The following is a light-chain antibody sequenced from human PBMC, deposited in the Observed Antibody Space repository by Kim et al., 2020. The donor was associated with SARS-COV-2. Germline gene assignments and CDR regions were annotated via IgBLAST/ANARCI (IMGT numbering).Light chain of an antibody. V-gene: IGLV3-21*01. Sequence: SYELTQPPSVSVAPGETARISCGGTNIGRHPVHWYQQRPGQAPVLVIYNNDDRPPGAPERFSGSNTGDTATLTIAGLEPADEADYYCHLWESGTDLSVFG. CDR2: NND. CDR3: HLWESGTDLSV. J-gene: IGLJ3*02. CDR1: NIGRHP.